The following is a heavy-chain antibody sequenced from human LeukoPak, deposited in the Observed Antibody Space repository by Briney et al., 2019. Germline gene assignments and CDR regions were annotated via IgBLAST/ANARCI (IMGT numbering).Heavy chain of an antibody. CDR2: LYPGVST. Sequence: PSETLSLTCTVSGGPMYSYYWSWIRQTAGKGLEWIGRLYPGVSTDYNPSLKSRVTMSVDTSKNQFALKVRAVTAADTAVYYCARMKYYDSSGYTPGHYMDVWGKGTTVIVSS. D-gene: IGHD3-22*01. V-gene: IGHV4-4*07. J-gene: IGHJ6*03. CDR1: GGPMYSYY. CDR3: ARMKYYDSSGYTPGHYMDV.